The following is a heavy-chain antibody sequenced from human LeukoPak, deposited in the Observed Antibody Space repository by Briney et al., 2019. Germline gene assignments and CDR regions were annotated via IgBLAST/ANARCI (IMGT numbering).Heavy chain of an antibody. CDR1: GFTLSSYA. D-gene: IGHD4-17*01. Sequence: GGSLRLSCAASGFTLSSYAMSWVRQGPGKGLEWVSAISVSGNTYHADSVKGRFTISRDNAKNSLYLQMNSLRAEDTAVYYSARDFAYGDYSSQNAFDIWGQGTMVTVSS. J-gene: IGHJ3*02. CDR3: ARDFAYGDYSSQNAFDI. CDR2: ISVSGNT. V-gene: IGHV3-23*01.